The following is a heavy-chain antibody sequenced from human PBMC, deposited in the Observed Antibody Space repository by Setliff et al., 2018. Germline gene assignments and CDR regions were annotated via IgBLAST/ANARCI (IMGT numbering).Heavy chain of an antibody. CDR1: RASVTSYY. CDR3: ARGGVLGPNTRWFDP. D-gene: IGHD1-26*01. J-gene: IGHJ5*02. V-gene: IGHV4-4*07. CDR2: TSTGGGS. Sequence: SETLSLTCTVSRASVTSYYWNWIRQPTGKGLEWIGRTSTGGGSNYNPSLKSRVIMSVDPSRNQFSLRLNSVTAADTAIYYCARGGVLGPNTRWFDPWGQGILVTVSS.